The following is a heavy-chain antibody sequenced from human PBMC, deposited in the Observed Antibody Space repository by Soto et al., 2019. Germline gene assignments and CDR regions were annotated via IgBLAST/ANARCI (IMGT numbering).Heavy chain of an antibody. J-gene: IGHJ3*02. CDR3: AREHTFWSAFDI. CDR2: TYYRSKWYN. D-gene: IGHD3-3*01. Sequence: SVDSVSSNSDAWNCNKQSPSRGLEWLGRTYYRSKWYNDYAVSVKSRITINPDTSKNQFSLQLNSVTPEDTAVYYCAREHTFWSAFDIWGQGTMVTVSS. CDR1: VDSVSSNSDA. V-gene: IGHV6-1*01.